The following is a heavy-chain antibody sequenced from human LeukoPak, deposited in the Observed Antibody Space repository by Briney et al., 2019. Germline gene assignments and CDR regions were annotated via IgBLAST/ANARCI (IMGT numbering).Heavy chain of an antibody. D-gene: IGHD6-19*01. CDR3: AKVRAVAGPYYFDY. CDR1: GFTFSTSA. V-gene: IGHV3-23*01. CDR2: ISGSGVT. J-gene: IGHJ4*02. Sequence: GGSLRLSCAASGFTFSTSAMTWVRQAPGKGLEWVSGISGSGVTDYADSVKGRFTISRDNSKNTLYLRMNSLRAEDTAVYYCAKVRAVAGPYYFDYWGQGTLVTVSS.